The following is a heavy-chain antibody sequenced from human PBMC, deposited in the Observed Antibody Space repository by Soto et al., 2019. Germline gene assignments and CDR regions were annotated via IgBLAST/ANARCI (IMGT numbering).Heavy chain of an antibody. Sequence: WGSRRLSCAASGFSFRSYSMAWVRQDPGKGLEWLSYITSSSAYIYYADSVRGRFTISRDNAQNSVYLHVNSLRAEDTAVYYCTRDLARTSCDLWGQGTMITASS. V-gene: IGHV3-21*01. CDR2: ITSSSAYI. CDR1: GFSFRSYS. J-gene: IGHJ5*02. CDR3: TRDLARTSCDL.